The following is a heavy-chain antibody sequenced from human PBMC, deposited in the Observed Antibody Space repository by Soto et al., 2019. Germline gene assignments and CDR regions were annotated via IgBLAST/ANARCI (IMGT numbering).Heavy chain of an antibody. Sequence: ASVKVSCKASGYTFTGYYMHWVRQAPGQGLEWMGWINPNSGGTNYAQKFQGWVTMTRDTSISTAYMELSRLRSDDTAVYYCARGPINEAVAGKVLGYWGQGTLVTVSS. CDR2: INPNSGGT. D-gene: IGHD6-19*01. CDR3: ARGPINEAVAGKVLGY. J-gene: IGHJ4*02. V-gene: IGHV1-2*04. CDR1: GYTFTGYY.